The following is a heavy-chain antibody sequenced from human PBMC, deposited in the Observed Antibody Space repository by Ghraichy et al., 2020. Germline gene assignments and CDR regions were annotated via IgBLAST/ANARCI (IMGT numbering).Heavy chain of an antibody. CDR2: INSAGTT. D-gene: IGHD3-10*01. CDR3: AKEGGLVVREGNGMDV. J-gene: IGHJ6*02. CDR1: GFTFRTYV. Sequence: GGSLRLSCAASGFTFRTYVMSWVRQAPGKGLEWVSAINSAGTTFYLNSVKGRFTISRDNSKNTLFLQMNSLRAEDTAVYYCAKEGGLVVREGNGMDVRGQGTTVTVSS. V-gene: IGHV3-23*01.